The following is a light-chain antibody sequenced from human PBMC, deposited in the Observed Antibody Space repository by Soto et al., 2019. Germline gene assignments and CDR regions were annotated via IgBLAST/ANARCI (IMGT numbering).Light chain of an antibody. CDR3: QQYYTTPWT. CDR2: DAS. CDR1: QSVSSF. J-gene: IGKJ1*01. V-gene: IGKV3D-15*03. Sequence: IVLTKSTVTLSLSPCEKANLYCRARQSVSSFFACYQHKPGQAPRLLIYDASNRATGIPARFRGSGSGTDFTLTSSILQAKNLTDYNCQQYYTTPWTFGQGTKV.